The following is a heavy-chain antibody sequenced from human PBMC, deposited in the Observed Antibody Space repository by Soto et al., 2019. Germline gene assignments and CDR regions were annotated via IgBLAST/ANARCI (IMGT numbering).Heavy chain of an antibody. CDR2: IYYSGST. CDR1: GGSISSYY. V-gene: IGHV4-59*08. Sequence: PSETLSLTCTVSGGSISSYYWNWIRQPPGKGLEWIGYIYYSGSTKYNPSLKSRVTISVDTPKNQFSLKLSSVTAADTAVYYCASLDTYGSGSCVCERWFDPCGQGTLVTVSS. CDR3: ASLDTYGSGSCVCERWFDP. D-gene: IGHD3-10*01. J-gene: IGHJ5*02.